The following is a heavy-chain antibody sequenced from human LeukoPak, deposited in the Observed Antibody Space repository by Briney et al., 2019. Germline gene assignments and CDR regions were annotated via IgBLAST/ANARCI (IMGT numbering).Heavy chain of an antibody. V-gene: IGHV4-34*01. CDR3: ARGRLYYDFWSGYGDPFDY. D-gene: IGHD3-3*01. CDR2: INHSGST. CDR1: GGSFSGYY. Sequence: PSETLSLTCAVYGGSFSGYYWSWIRQPPGKGLEWIGEINHSGSTNYNPSLKSRVTISVDTSKNQFSLKLSSVTAADTAVYYCARGRLYYDFWSGYGDPFDYWGQGTLVTVSP. J-gene: IGHJ4*02.